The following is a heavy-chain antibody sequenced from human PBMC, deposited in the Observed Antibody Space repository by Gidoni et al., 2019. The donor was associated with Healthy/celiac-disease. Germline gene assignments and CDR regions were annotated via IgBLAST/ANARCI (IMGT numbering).Heavy chain of an antibody. J-gene: IGHJ4*02. Sequence: QVQLVQSGAEVKKPGSSVKVSCKASGGTFSSYPIRWVRQAPGPGLAWLGGIIPMFGTANYAQKVQGRGTITADESTSTAYMELSSLRSEDTAVYYCARVKETRRRFLEWNGYYFDYWGQGTLVTVSS. CDR2: IIPMFGTA. V-gene: IGHV1-69*01. CDR1: GGTFSSYP. CDR3: ARVKETRRRFLEWNGYYFDY. D-gene: IGHD3-3*01.